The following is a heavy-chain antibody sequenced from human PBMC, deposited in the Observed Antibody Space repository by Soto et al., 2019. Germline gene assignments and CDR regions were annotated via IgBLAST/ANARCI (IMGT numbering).Heavy chain of an antibody. J-gene: IGHJ4*02. V-gene: IGHV3-30*03. D-gene: IGHD6-19*01. CDR3: ATDFSGWYGSSEYGF. CDR1: GVTFSSSG. Sequence: QVQLVESGGGVVQPGRSLRLSCAASGVTFSSSGIHWVRQAPGKGLEWVAVISYDGGDKYYVDSVKGRFTISRDNSKNTLYLQMNSLRAEDTAVYYCATDFSGWYGSSEYGFWGQGTLVTVSS. CDR2: ISYDGGDK.